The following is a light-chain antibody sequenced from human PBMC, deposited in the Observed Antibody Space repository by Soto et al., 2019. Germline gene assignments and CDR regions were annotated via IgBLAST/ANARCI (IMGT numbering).Light chain of an antibody. CDR1: QNIRSS. J-gene: IGKJ1*01. CDR2: DAS. Sequence: EVVMTQSPASLSASPGESVTLSCRASQNIRSSLAWYQQRPGQAPRLLIYDASTWATGIPPRFSGGGSGTESAVTISSLHSEDYDIYYFQHDDIRPPHTFGQGTKVEIK. CDR3: QHDDIRPPHT. V-gene: IGKV3-15*01.